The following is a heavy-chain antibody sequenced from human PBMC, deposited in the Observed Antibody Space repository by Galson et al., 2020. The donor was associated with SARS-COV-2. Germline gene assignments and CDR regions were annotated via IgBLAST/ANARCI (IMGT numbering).Heavy chain of an antibody. J-gene: IGHJ4*01. CDR3: AQNRGSSSVTH. V-gene: IGHV2-5*01. CDR2: ISWNEDQ. Sequence: ESGTTLVKPTETLTLTCSLSGISLTTGGVGVGWIRQPSGKDLEWLALISWNEDQRYTPSLNNRLTITKDTYKNEVVLTMTNMDPANTATYLCAQNRGSSSVTHRGHGTLVTFSS. CDR1: GISLTTGGVG. D-gene: IGHD1-26*01.